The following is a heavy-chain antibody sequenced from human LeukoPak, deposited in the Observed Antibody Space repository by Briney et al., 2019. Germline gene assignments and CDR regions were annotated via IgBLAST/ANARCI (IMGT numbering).Heavy chain of an antibody. V-gene: IGHV3-53*01. CDR1: GFTVSSNY. CDR3: ARDRYGWVGYFDY. CDR2: IYSGGST. Sequence: GGSLRLSCAASGFTVSSNYMSWVRQAPGKGLEWVSVIYSGGSTYYADSVKGRFTISRDNAKNSLYLQMNSLRAEDTAVYYCARDRYGWVGYFDYWGQGTLVTVSS. J-gene: IGHJ4*02. D-gene: IGHD5-18*01.